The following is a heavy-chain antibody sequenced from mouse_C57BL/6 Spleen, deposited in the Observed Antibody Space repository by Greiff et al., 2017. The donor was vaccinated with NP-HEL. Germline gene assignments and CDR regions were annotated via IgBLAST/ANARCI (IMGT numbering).Heavy chain of an antibody. CDR2: INPNNGGT. CDR1: GYTFTDYN. CDR3: ARMRGLRRGGFDY. Sequence: EVKLQQSGPELVKPGASVKIPCKASGYTFTDYNMDWVKQSHGKSLEWIGDINPNNGGTIYNQKFKGKATLTVDKSSSTAYMELRSLTSEDTAVYYCARMRGLRRGGFDYWGQGTTLTVSS. D-gene: IGHD2-4*01. J-gene: IGHJ2*01. V-gene: IGHV1-18*01.